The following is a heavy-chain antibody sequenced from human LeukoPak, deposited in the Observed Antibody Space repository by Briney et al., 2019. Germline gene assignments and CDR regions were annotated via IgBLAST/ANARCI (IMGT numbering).Heavy chain of an antibody. Sequence: PGGSLRLSCAASGFTFDDYAMHWVRQAPGKGLEWVSGISWNSGSIGYADSVKGRFTIPRDNAKNSLYLQMNSLRVEDTAVYYCARRTAGYCSGGSCYGFQHWGQGTLVTVSS. CDR3: ARRTAGYCSGGSCYGFQH. J-gene: IGHJ1*01. V-gene: IGHV3-9*01. CDR1: GFTFDDYA. CDR2: ISWNSGSI. D-gene: IGHD2-15*01.